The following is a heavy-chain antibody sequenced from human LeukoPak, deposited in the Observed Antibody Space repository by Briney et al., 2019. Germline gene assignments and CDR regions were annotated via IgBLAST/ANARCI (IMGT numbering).Heavy chain of an antibody. J-gene: IGHJ6*03. CDR2: IIPIFGTA. D-gene: IGHD2-15*01. Sequence: SVKLSCKLSGGTFSSYAISWVRQAPGPGLEWMGGIIPIFGTANYAQKFQGRVTITADESTSTAYMELSSLRSEDTAVYYCAREDCSGGSCYSSGYYMDVWGKGTTVTVSS. CDR3: AREDCSGGSCYSSGYYMDV. V-gene: IGHV1-69*13. CDR1: GGTFSSYA.